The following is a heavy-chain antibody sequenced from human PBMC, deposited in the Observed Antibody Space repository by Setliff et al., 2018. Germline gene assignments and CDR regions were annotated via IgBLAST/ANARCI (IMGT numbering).Heavy chain of an antibody. CDR2: INTNTGFP. CDR3: ARVGTGSLLDY. D-gene: IGHD1-1*01. Sequence: ASVKVSCKASGYTFTNCAMNWVRQAPGQGLEWMGWINTNTGFPTYAQGFTGRFVFSLDTSVSTAYLQISSLKAEDTALYYCARVGTGSLLDYWGQGTLVTVSS. J-gene: IGHJ4*02. CDR1: GYTFTNCA. V-gene: IGHV7-4-1*02.